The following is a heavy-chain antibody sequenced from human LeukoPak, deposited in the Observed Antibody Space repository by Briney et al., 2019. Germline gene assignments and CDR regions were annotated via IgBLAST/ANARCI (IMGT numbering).Heavy chain of an antibody. CDR3: ARGPLSSSSPLGD. V-gene: IGHV1-46*01. CDR2: IYPRDGST. D-gene: IGHD6-6*01. Sequence: ASVKVSCKASGYTFTSNYIHWVRQAPGQGLEWMGMIYPRDGSTSYAQKFQGRVTVTRDTSTSTVYMELSSLRSEDTAVYYCARGPLSSSSPLGDWGQGTLVTVSS. J-gene: IGHJ4*02. CDR1: GYTFTSNY.